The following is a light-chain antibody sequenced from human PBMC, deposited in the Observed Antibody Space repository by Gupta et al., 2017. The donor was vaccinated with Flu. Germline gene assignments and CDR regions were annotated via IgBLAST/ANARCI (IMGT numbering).Light chain of an antibody. J-gene: IGKJ3*01. Sequence: GTLSLSPGERATRSFVVCQSVAGSYLAWYQQKPGQAPRLLIYDASSRATGVPDRFSGSGSGTEFTLTIRRLEPEDFAVYYCHQYCTTPFTFGHGTNVDIK. CDR2: DAS. V-gene: IGKV3-20*01. CDR3: HQYCTTPFT. CDR1: QSVAGSY.